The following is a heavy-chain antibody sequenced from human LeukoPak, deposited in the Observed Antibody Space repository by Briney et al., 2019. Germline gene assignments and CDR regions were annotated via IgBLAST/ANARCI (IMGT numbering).Heavy chain of an antibody. J-gene: IGHJ4*02. Sequence: GGSLRLSCAASGFTFSSYAMHWVRQAPGKGLEWVAVISYDGSNKYYADSVKGRFTISRDNSKNTLYLQMNSLRAEDTAVYYCARAIQLWLWLDYWGRGTLVTVS. CDR2: ISYDGSNK. D-gene: IGHD5-18*01. CDR1: GFTFSSYA. V-gene: IGHV3-30*04. CDR3: ARAIQLWLWLDY.